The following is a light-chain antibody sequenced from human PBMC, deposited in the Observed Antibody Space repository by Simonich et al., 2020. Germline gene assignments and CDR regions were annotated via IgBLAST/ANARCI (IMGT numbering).Light chain of an antibody. J-gene: IGLJ2*01. CDR1: SSDVGGYNY. CDR2: DVS. Sequence: QSALTQPASVSGSPGQSITISCTGTSSDVGGYNYVSWYQQHPGKAPKLMIYDVSKRPSGVSKRVSGPKSGNTASLTISGLQAEDEADYYCSSYTSSSTYVVFGGGTKLTVL. CDR3: SSYTSSSTYVV. V-gene: IGLV2-14*01.